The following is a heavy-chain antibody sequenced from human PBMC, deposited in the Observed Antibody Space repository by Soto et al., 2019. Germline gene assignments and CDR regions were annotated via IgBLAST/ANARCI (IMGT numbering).Heavy chain of an antibody. CDR3: GTPRDSSGYYTNPHFDY. Sequence: GGSLRLSCAASGFTFSSYAMHWVRQAPGKGLEWVAVISYDGSNKYYADSVKGRFTISRDNSKNTLYLQMNSLRAEDTAVYYCGTPRDSSGYYTNPHFDYWGQGTLVTVSS. CDR2: ISYDGSNK. J-gene: IGHJ4*02. D-gene: IGHD3-22*01. V-gene: IGHV3-30-3*01. CDR1: GFTFSSYA.